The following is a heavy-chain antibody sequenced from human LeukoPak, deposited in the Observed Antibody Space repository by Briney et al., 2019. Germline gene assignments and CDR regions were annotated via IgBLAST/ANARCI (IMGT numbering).Heavy chain of an antibody. V-gene: IGHV3-30*02. CDR2: IQYDGSNE. CDR3: AKDRCSNGIGCYYYYMDV. J-gene: IGHJ6*03. D-gene: IGHD2-8*01. Sequence: GGSLRLSCGASGFTFSTTWMHWVRQAPGKGLEWVAYIQYDGSNEQYADSVKGRFSISRDSSKNILYLQMNSLRAEDTAVYYCAKDRCSNGIGCYYYYMDVWGKGTTVTISS. CDR1: GFTFSTTW.